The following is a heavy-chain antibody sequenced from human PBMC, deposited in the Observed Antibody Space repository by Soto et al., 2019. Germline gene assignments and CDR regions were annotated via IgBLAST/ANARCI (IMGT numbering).Heavy chain of an antibody. J-gene: IGHJ6*02. D-gene: IGHD5-18*01. CDR1: GFTFSSYA. V-gene: IGHV3-23*01. CDR2: ISGSGGST. CDR3: AKDRRYGYSPTGV. Sequence: RLSCAASGFTFSSYAMSWVRQAPGKGLEWVSAISGSGGSTYYADSVKGRFTISRDNSKNTLYLQMNSLRAEDTAVYYCAKDRRYGYSPTGVWGQGTTVTVSS.